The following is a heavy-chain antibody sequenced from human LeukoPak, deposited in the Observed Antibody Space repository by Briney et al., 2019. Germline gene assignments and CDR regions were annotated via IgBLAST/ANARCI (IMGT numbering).Heavy chain of an antibody. D-gene: IGHD3-22*01. CDR2: INPNSGGT. V-gene: IGHV1-2*02. J-gene: IGHJ3*02. CDR1: GYTFTGYY. Sequence: ASVKVSCKASGYTFTGYYMNWVRQAPGQGLGWMGWINPNSGGTNYAQKFQGRVTMTRDTSISTAYMELSRLRSDDTAVYYCARDNMYYYDSSGPEDAFDIWGQGTMVTVSS. CDR3: ARDNMYYYDSSGPEDAFDI.